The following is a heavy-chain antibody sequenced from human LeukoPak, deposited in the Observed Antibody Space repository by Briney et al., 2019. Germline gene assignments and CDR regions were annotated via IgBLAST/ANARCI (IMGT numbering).Heavy chain of an antibody. D-gene: IGHD3-9*01. V-gene: IGHV3-74*01. J-gene: IGHJ1*01. Sequence: GGSLRLSCAASGFTFSAYWMHWVRQAPGKGLVWVSRISTDGSSTAYADSVKGRFTISRDNAKNTLYLQMNSLRAEDTAVYYCAKSEKQYYDILTGIAEYFQHWGQGTLVTVSS. CDR3: AKSEKQYYDILTGIAEYFQH. CDR1: GFTFSAYW. CDR2: ISTDGSST.